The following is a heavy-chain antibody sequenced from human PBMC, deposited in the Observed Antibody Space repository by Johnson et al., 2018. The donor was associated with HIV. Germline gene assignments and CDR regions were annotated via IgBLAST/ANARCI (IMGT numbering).Heavy chain of an antibody. Sequence: EQLEESGGGVVRPGGSLRLSCAASGFTFDDYGMSWVRQAPGKGLEWVSGINWNGGSTGYADSVKGRFTISRDNAENSLYLQMNGLRAEDTALYYCARDWDYYDTSGYYYANMVDAFDVWGQGTVVTVSS. D-gene: IGHD3-22*01. CDR3: ARDWDYYDTSGYYYANMVDAFDV. CDR2: INWNGGST. J-gene: IGHJ3*01. CDR1: GFTFDDYG. V-gene: IGHV3-20*04.